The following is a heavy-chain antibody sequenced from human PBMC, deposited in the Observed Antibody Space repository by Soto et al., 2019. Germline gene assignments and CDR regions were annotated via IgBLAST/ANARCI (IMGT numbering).Heavy chain of an antibody. Sequence: ASVKVSCKVSGYTLTGLSMHWVRQAPGKGLEWMGGFDPEDGETIYAQKFQGRVTMTEDTSTDTAYMELSSLRSEDTAVYYCATVLGLYYYSYGMDVWGQGTTVTVSS. V-gene: IGHV1-24*01. D-gene: IGHD1-7*01. CDR2: FDPEDGET. J-gene: IGHJ6*02. CDR1: GYTLTGLS. CDR3: ATVLGLYYYSYGMDV.